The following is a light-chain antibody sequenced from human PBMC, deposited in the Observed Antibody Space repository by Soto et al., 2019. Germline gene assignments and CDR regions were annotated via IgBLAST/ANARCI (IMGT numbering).Light chain of an antibody. V-gene: IGLV2-14*01. Sequence: QSALTQPASVSGSPGQSITISCTGTSSDVGGYNYVSWYQHLPGKASKLMIYEVTNRPSGVSNRFSGSKSGNTASLTISGLQAEDEADYYCSSYTSSTSWVFGGGTKLTVL. CDR1: SSDVGGYNY. CDR2: EVT. J-gene: IGLJ3*02. CDR3: SSYTSSTSWV.